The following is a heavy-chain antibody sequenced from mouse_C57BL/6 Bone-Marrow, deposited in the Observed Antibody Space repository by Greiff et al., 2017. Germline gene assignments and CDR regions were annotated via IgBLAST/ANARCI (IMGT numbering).Heavy chain of an antibody. CDR2: ISDGGSYT. CDR3: ARDGYDYDY. Sequence: EVQVVESGGGLVKPGGSLKLSCAASGFTFSSYAMSWVRQTPEKRLEWVATISDGGSYTYYPDNVKGRFTISRDNAKNNLYLQMSHLKSEDTAMYNCARDGYDYDYWGQGTTLTVSS. D-gene: IGHD2-4*01. V-gene: IGHV5-4*01. CDR1: GFTFSSYA. J-gene: IGHJ2*01.